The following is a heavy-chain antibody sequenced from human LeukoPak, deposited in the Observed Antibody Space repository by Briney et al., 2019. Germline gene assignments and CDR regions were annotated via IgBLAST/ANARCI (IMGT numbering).Heavy chain of an antibody. CDR1: GYTFTGYY. CDR2: INPNSGGT. D-gene: IGHD2-2*01. CDR3: ASGCSSTSCYAGDTGY. Sequence: GASVKVSCKASGYTFTGYYMHWVRQAPGQGLEWMGWINPNSGGTNYAQKFQGRVTMTRDTSISTAYMELSRLRSDDTAVYYCASGCSSTSCYAGDTGYWGQGTLVTVSS. V-gene: IGHV1-2*02. J-gene: IGHJ4*02.